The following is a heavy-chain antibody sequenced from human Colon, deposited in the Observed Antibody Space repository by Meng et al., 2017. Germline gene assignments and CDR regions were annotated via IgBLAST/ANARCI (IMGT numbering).Heavy chain of an antibody. CDR2: TYYRSKWYN. J-gene: IGHJ3*02. CDR3: TRGIRTAFDI. V-gene: IGHV6-1*01. CDR1: GDNVFSGSIA. Sequence: SETLSLTFAISGDNVFSGSIAWNWIRQSPSKGLEWLGRTYYRSKWYNDYRISVKSRISINLDTSNNQLSLQLNSVTPEDTAIYCCTRGIRTAFDIWGQGTMVTVSS. D-gene: IGHD3-3*02.